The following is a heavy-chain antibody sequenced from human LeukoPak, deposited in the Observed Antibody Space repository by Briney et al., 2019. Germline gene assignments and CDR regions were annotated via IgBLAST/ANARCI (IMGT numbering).Heavy chain of an antibody. J-gene: IGHJ4*02. CDR3: AKDGGLWVSAHWGDS. D-gene: IGHD7-27*01. CDR2: ITTGDGNT. Sequence: HPGGSLRLSCAASGFTFSSYTMTWVRQAPGKGLKWVSTITTGDGNTYYADSVKGRFTVSRDDSKNTLYLQMNSLRAEDTVVYYCAKDGGLWVSAHWGDSWGRGTLVTVSS. V-gene: IGHV3-23*01. CDR1: GFTFSSYT.